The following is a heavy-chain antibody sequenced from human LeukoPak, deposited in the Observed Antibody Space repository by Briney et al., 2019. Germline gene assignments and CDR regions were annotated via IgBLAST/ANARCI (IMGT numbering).Heavy chain of an antibody. CDR3: ASNYGHDAFDI. Sequence: GASVKVSCKASGYTFTSYYMHWVRQAPGQGLERMGIINPSGGSTSYAQKFHGRVTMTRDTSTSTVYMELSSLRSEDTAVYYCASNYGHDAFDIWGQGTMVTVSS. V-gene: IGHV1-46*01. CDR1: GYTFTSYY. D-gene: IGHD4-11*01. CDR2: INPSGGST. J-gene: IGHJ3*02.